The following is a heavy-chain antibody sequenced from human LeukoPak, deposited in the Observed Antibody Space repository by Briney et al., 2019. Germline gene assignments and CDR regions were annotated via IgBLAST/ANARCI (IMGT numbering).Heavy chain of an antibody. D-gene: IGHD3-3*01. CDR3: ARRPFWSGYYKGNYYFDY. J-gene: IGHJ4*02. CDR2: IYYSGST. V-gene: IGHV4-39*01. Sequence: SETLSLTCTVSGGSISSSSYYWGWIRQPPGKGLEWIGSIYYSGSTYYNPSLKSRVTISVDTSKNQFSLKLSSVTAADTAVYYCARRPFWSGYYKGNYYFDYWGQGTLVTVSS. CDR1: GGSISSSSYY.